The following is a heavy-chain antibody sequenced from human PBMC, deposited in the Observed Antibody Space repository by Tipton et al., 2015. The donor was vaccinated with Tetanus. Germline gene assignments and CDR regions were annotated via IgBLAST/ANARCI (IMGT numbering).Heavy chain of an antibody. D-gene: IGHD5-24*01. V-gene: IGHV4-4*07. Sequence: GLVKPSETLSLTCSVSRGPISSYYWSWIRQPAGKGLEWIGHISNGNPDYSGSLKSRVALSVDTSKNEVSLKLRSVTAADPGVYYCARGITDGYNRRLDDWGQGILVAVSP. J-gene: IGHJ4*02. CDR2: ISNGNP. CDR1: RGPISSYY. CDR3: ARGITDGYNRRLDD.